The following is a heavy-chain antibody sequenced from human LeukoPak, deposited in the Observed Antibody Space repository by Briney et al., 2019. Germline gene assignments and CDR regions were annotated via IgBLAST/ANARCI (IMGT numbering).Heavy chain of an antibody. V-gene: IGHV1-18*01. D-gene: IGHD1-7*01. CDR3: ARDREPNWNYIHPNFDY. CDR2: INTYNGDT. CDR1: GYTFTSYG. Sequence: ASVKVSCKASGYTFTSYGIAWVRQAPGQGFEWMGWINTYNGDTHDAQKFQGRVTMTTDASASTAYMELRSLRSDDTAVYYCARDREPNWNYIHPNFDYWGQGTLVTVSS. J-gene: IGHJ4*02.